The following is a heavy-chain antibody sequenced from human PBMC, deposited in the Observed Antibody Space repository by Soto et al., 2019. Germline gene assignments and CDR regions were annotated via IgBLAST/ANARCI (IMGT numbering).Heavy chain of an antibody. J-gene: IGHJ4*02. CDR2: IYYSGST. CDR3: ASYCSGGSCYLGY. V-gene: IGHV4-59*01. D-gene: IGHD2-15*01. Sequence: SETLSLTCTVSGGSISSYYWSWIRQPPGKGLEWIGYIYYSGSTYYNPSLKSRVTISVDTSKNQFSLKLSSVTAADTAVYYCASYCSGGSCYLGYWSQGTLVTVS. CDR1: GGSISSYY.